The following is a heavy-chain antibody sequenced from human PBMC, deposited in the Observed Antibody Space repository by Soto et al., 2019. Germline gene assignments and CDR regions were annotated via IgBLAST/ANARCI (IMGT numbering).Heavy chain of an antibody. Sequence: SQTPSLTPALSGDSASSDIASWNWIRQSPSGGVVWLRRTYYRSKWFNDYAASVKSRFTINPDTSKNQFSLEVNAMTPEDTAVYYCARGNALDVWGQGTVVTVSS. CDR1: GDSASSDIAS. V-gene: IGHV6-1*01. J-gene: IGHJ3*01. CDR3: ARGNALDV. D-gene: IGHD3-10*01. CDR2: TYYRSKWFN.